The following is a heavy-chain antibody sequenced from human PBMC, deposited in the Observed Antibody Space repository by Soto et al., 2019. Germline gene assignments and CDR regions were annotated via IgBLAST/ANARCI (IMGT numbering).Heavy chain of an antibody. CDR2: IKSKTDGGTT. CDR3: TTDYFLRAAGFFDY. V-gene: IGHV3-15*01. CDR1: GFTFSNAW. D-gene: IGHD6-13*01. J-gene: IGHJ4*02. Sequence: PGGSLRLSCAASGFTFSNAWMIWVRQAPGKGLEWVGRIKSKTDGGTTDYAAPVKGRFTISRDDSKNTLYLQMNSLKTEDTAVYYCTTDYFLRAAGFFDYWGQGTLVTVSS.